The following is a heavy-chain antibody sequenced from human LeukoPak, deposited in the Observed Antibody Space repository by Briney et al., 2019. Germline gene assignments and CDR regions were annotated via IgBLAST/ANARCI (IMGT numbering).Heavy chain of an antibody. CDR3: ARTKVGASDY. J-gene: IGHJ4*02. V-gene: IGHV4-59*01. CDR1: GGSISSYY. D-gene: IGHD1-26*01. CDR2: IYYSGST. Sequence: PSETLSLTCTVSGGSISSYYWSRIRQPPGKGLEWIGYIYYSGSTNYNPSLKSRVTISVDTSKNQFSLKLSSVTAADTAVYYCARTKVGASDYWGQGTLVTVSS.